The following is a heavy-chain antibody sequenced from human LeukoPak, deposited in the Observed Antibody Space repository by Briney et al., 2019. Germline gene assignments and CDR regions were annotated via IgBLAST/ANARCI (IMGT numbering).Heavy chain of an antibody. V-gene: IGHV3-23*01. CDR3: PPVLYQAAGGLRPRCGP. D-gene: IGHD3-16*01. CDR1: GFTFSIYA. Sequence: GGSLRLSCAASGFTFSIYAMSWVRQAPGKGLEWVSTVSGSGHSTFYADSVKGRFTISRDNSKNTLYLQMNSLRAEDTAVYYCPPVLYQAAGGLRPRCGPWGQGTVVTVSS. J-gene: IGHJ5*02. CDR2: VSGSGHST.